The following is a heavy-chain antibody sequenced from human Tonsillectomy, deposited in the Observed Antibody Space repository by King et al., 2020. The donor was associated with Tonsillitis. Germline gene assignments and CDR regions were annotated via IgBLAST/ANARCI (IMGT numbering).Heavy chain of an antibody. D-gene: IGHD6-19*01. V-gene: IGHV4-38-2*02. CDR2: VSHSGST. CDR1: GYSISSGYY. J-gene: IGHJ4*02. Sequence: VQLQESGPGLVKPSETLSLTCTVSGYSISSGYYWGWIRQPPGKGLEWIESVSHSGSTYYNPSLKSRVTTSVDTSKNQFSLKLTSVTAADTAVYYCARDRVRAVAGYFDYWGQGLLVTVSS. CDR3: ARDRVRAVAGYFDY.